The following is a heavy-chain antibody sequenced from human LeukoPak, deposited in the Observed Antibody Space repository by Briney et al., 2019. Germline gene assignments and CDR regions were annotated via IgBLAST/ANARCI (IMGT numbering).Heavy chain of an antibody. CDR3: EREGDVLGATIDS. V-gene: IGHV4-38-2*02. CDR1: DYSISSGYY. Sequence: PSETLSLTCVASDYSISSGYYWGWIRQPPGKGLEWIGSISHSGTTYYNPSFKSRITISLDTSKNQFSLKLRSVTAADTALYYCEREGDVLGATIDSWGQGTLVTVSS. D-gene: IGHD1-26*01. J-gene: IGHJ4*02. CDR2: ISHSGTT.